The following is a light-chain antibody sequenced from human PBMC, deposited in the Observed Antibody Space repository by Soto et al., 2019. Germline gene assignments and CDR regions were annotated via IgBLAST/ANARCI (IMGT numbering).Light chain of an antibody. CDR1: SSNIGAGYE. V-gene: IGLV1-40*01. Sequence: QAVLTQPPSVSEAPGQRVTISCTGSSSNIGAGYEAHWYQQVPGTAPKLLIYENNNRPSGVPDRFSGSKSGTSASLAITGLQAEDEAEDYCQSYDSSRSGYVFGTGTKVTVL. CDR3: QSYDSSRSGYV. J-gene: IGLJ1*01. CDR2: ENN.